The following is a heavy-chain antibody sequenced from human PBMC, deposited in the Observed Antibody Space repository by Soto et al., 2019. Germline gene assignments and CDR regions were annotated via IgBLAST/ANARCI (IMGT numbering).Heavy chain of an antibody. Sequence: GGSLRLSCTASGFTFGDYAMSWVRQAPGKGLEWVGFIRSKAYGGTTEYAASVEGRFTISRDDSKSIAYLQMNSLKTEDTAVYYCTRESPNYDSSGYYDAFDIWGQGTMVTVSS. CDR1: GFTFGDYA. V-gene: IGHV3-49*04. CDR2: IRSKAYGGTT. CDR3: TRESPNYDSSGYYDAFDI. D-gene: IGHD3-22*01. J-gene: IGHJ3*02.